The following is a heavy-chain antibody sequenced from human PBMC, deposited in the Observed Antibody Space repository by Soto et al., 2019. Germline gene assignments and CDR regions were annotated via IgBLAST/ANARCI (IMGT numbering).Heavy chain of an antibody. D-gene: IGHD2-8*01. V-gene: IGHV1-2*04. Sequence: QVQLVQSGAEVKKPGASVKVSCKASGYSCTDYPIHWVRQAPGQGLEWLGRINPKSGGTSTAQKFQGWVTMTTDTSISTASMELTRLTSDDTAIYYCARGDSTDCSNGVCSFFYNHDMDVWGQGTTVTVSS. J-gene: IGHJ6*02. CDR2: INPKSGGT. CDR1: GYSCTDYP. CDR3: ARGDSTDCSNGVCSFFYNHDMDV.